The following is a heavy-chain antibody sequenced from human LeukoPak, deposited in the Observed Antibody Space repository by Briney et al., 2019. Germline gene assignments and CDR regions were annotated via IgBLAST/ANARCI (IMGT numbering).Heavy chain of an antibody. CDR2: INPNSGGT. CDR1: GYTFTGYY. Sequence: ASVKVSCTASGYTFTGYYMHWVRQAPGQGLEWMGWINPNSGGTNYAQKFQGRVTMTRDTSISTAYMELSRLRSDDTAVYYCARVTVAVAGTSYYYYMDVWGKGTTVTVSS. V-gene: IGHV1-2*02. CDR3: ARVTVAVAGTSYYYYMDV. J-gene: IGHJ6*03. D-gene: IGHD6-19*01.